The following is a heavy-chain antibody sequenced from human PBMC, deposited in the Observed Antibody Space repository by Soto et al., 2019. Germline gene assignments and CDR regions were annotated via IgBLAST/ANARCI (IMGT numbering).Heavy chain of an antibody. Sequence: QVQLVESGGGVVRPGRSLRLSCAASGFTFSRYAMHWVRQAPGKGLEWVAVISYEGSNRYSAESVRGRFTVSRDNSKNTLYLQMDSLRPDDTAVYYCARDYRSRSDFGYVAYWGQGTLVTVSS. CDR1: GFTFSRYA. J-gene: IGHJ4*02. CDR3: ARDYRSRSDFGYVAY. D-gene: IGHD3-22*01. V-gene: IGHV3-30*04. CDR2: ISYEGSNR.